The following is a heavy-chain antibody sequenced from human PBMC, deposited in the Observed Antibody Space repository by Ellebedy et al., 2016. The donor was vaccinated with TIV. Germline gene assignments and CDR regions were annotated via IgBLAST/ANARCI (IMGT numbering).Heavy chain of an antibody. J-gene: IGHJ4*02. CDR3: ARDSHDYGEYGAFDF. Sequence: AASVKVSCKASGHTFNSYAISWVRQAPGQGLEWMGGIIPIFGTANYAQKFQGRVTITADKSTGTAYMELSSLRSEDTAVYYSARDSHDYGEYGAFDFWGQGALVTVSS. CDR2: IIPIFGTA. CDR1: GHTFNSYA. V-gene: IGHV1-69*06. D-gene: IGHD4-17*01.